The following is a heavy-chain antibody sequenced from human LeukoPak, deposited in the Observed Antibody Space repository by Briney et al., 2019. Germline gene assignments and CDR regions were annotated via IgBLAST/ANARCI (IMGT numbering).Heavy chain of an antibody. CDR2: IYHSGST. Sequence: PSETLYLTCAVSGYSISSGYYWSWIRQPPGKGLEWIGSIYHSGSTYYNPSLKSRVTISVDTSKNQFSLKLSSVTAADTAVYYCARGPSGVYYYYGMDVWGKGTTVTASS. V-gene: IGHV4-38-2*01. J-gene: IGHJ6*04. CDR1: GYSISSGYY. D-gene: IGHD3-10*01. CDR3: ARGPSGVYYYYGMDV.